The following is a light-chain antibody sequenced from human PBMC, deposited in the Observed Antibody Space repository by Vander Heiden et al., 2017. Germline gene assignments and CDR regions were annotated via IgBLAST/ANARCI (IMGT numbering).Light chain of an antibody. CDR1: QTIRNS. J-gene: IGKJ2*01. V-gene: IGKV1-39*01. CDR3: QQNYTSPRT. CDR2: ASS. Sequence: IQMPQPPSSLSASVGDRVTVTCRASQTIRNSLDWYQQKPGTAPRLLLYASSTLQSGVPSRFSGSGSGTDFTLTISSLQPEDFATYFCQQNYTSPRTFGRGTKVEI.